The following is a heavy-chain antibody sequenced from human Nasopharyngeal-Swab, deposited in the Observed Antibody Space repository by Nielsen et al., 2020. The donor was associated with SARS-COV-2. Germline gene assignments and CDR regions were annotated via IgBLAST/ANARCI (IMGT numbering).Heavy chain of an antibody. D-gene: IGHD6-13*01. Sequence: VRQAPGKGLEWVSGINWNGGSTGYADSVKGRFTISRDNAKNSLYLQMNSLRAEDTAVYYCAKTAGAADYYYYCYMDVWGKGTTVTVSS. CDR3: AKTAGAADYYYYCYMDV. J-gene: IGHJ6*03. V-gene: IGHV3-20*03. CDR2: INWNGGST.